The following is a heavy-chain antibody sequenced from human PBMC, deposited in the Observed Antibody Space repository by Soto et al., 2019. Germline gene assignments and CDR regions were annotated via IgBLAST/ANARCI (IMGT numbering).Heavy chain of an antibody. CDR2: VYDRGST. V-gene: IGHV4-59*08. J-gene: IGHJ4*02. D-gene: IGHD3-10*01. CDR3: ARGTGSPDY. CDR1: GGSMNSYY. Sequence: PSETLSLTCTVSGGSMNSYYWSWMRQPPGKGLEWIGYVYDRGSTDYNPSLKSRVTISVDPSKNQFSLRLNSVTAADTAVYYCARGTGSPDYWGQGTLVTVSS.